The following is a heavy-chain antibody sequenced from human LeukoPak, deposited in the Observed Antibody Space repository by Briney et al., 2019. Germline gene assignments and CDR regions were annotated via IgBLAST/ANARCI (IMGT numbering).Heavy chain of an antibody. V-gene: IGHV3-11*04. J-gene: IGHJ6*02. D-gene: IGHD2-2*01. CDR2: ISSSGSTI. CDR3: ARDRTAGYCSSTSCYGSYYYGMDV. CDR1: GFTFSNAW. Sequence: GGSLRLSCAASGFTFSNAWMSWVRQAPGKGLEWVSYISSSGSTIYYADSVKGRFTISRDNAKNSLYLQMNSLRAEDTAVYYCARDRTAGYCSSTSCYGSYYYGMDVWGQGTTVTVSS.